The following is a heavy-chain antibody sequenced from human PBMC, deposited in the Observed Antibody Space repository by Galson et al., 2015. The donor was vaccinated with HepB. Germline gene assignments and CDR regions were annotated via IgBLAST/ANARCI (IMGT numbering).Heavy chain of an antibody. D-gene: IGHD3-10*01. J-gene: IGHJ6*02. CDR2: ISSSSSYI. CDR3: ASPAGRSNYYYYGMDV. Sequence: SLRLSCAASGFTFSSYSMNWVRQAPGKGLEWVSSISSSSSYIYYADSVKGRFTISRDNAKNSLYLQMNSLRAEDTAVYYCASPAGRSNYYYYGMDVWGQGTTVTVSS. V-gene: IGHV3-21*01. CDR1: GFTFSSYS.